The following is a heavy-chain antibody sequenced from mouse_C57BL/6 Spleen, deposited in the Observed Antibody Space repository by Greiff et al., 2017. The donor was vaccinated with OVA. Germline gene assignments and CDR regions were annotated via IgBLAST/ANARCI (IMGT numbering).Heavy chain of an antibody. CDR3: AETNYYGSSSFDY. V-gene: IGHV1-58*01. D-gene: IGHD1-1*01. Sequence: VQLKESGAELVRPGSSVKMSCKTSGYTFTSYGINWVKQRPGQGLEWIGYIYIGNGYTEYNEKFKGKATLTSDTSSSTAYMQLSSLTSEDSAIYFCAETNYYGSSSFDYWGQGTTLTVSS. J-gene: IGHJ2*01. CDR1: GYTFTSYG. CDR2: IYIGNGYT.